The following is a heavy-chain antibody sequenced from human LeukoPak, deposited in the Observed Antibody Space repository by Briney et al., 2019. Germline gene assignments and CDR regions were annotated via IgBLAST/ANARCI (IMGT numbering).Heavy chain of an antibody. V-gene: IGHV4-31*03. Sequence: SQTLSLTCNVSGISISDGRYYWAWIRQRPGRGLEWIGYKYYSGSAKYNPSLKSRLAISIDTPENQFSLHLSSVTAADTAMYYCATPYCSSLSCLDVFNIWGQGRMVTVSS. CDR1: GISISDGRYY. J-gene: IGHJ3*02. D-gene: IGHD2-2*01. CDR3: ATPYCSSLSCLDVFNI. CDR2: KYYSGSA.